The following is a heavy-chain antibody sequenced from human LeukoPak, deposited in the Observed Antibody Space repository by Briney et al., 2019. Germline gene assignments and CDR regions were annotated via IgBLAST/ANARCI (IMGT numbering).Heavy chain of an antibody. Sequence: SETLSLTCAVYGGSFSGYYWGWIRQPPGKGLEWIGSIYHSGSTYHNPSLKSRVTISVNTSNNQFSLRLSSVTAADTAVYFCARFYYGDFNFDYWGQGTLVTVSS. CDR2: IYHSGST. V-gene: IGHV4-38-2*01. CDR3: ARFYYGDFNFDY. J-gene: IGHJ4*02. D-gene: IGHD4-17*01. CDR1: GGSFSGYY.